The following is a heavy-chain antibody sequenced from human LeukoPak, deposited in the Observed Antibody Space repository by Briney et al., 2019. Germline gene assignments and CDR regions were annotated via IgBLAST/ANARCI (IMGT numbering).Heavy chain of an antibody. J-gene: IGHJ4*02. Sequence: SETLSLTCTVSGVSISGSGYYWGWIRQPPGKGLEWIGNIYYSGSTYYNPSLRSRVTISVDTSKNQFSLKLSSVTAADTAVYYCARGRGGGKYFDYWGQGTLVTVSS. CDR1: GVSISGSGYY. CDR3: ARGRGGGKYFDY. CDR2: IYYSGST. D-gene: IGHD2-15*01. V-gene: IGHV4-39*07.